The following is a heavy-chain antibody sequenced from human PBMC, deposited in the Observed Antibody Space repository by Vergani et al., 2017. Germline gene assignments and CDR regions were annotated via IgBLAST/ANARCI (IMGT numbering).Heavy chain of an antibody. CDR2: ISSSSSYI. CDR3: ARELMMVAATFDNWFDP. V-gene: IGHV3-21*01. Sequence: EVQLVESGGGLVKPGGSLRLSCAASGFTFSSYSMNWVRQAPGKGLEWVSSISSSSSYIYYADSVKGRFTISRDNAKNSLYLQMNSLRAEDTAVYSCARELMMVAATFDNWFDPWGQGTLVTVSS. J-gene: IGHJ5*02. D-gene: IGHD2-15*01. CDR1: GFTFSSYS.